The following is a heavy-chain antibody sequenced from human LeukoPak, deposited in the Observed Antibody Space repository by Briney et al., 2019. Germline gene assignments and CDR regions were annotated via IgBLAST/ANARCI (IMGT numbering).Heavy chain of an antibody. V-gene: IGHV3-23*01. CDR1: GFTFSSYA. CDR3: AKDRGRYSTKIFDS. D-gene: IGHD1-26*01. J-gene: IGHJ4*02. Sequence: PPGGSLRLSCAASGFTFSSYAMSWVRQAPGKGLGWVSAISGSGDSTYYADSVKGRFTISRDNSKNTLFLQMNSLRADDTAVYSCAKDRGRYSTKIFDSWGQGSLVTVSS. CDR2: ISGSGDST.